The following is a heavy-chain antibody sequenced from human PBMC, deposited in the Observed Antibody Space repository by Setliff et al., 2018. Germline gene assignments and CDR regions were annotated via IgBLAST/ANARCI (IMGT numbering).Heavy chain of an antibody. J-gene: IGHJ4*02. CDR2: ISTSGNT. Sequence: SETLSLTCTVSGASLRSGSNYWGWFRQPAGKGLEWIGRISTSGNTNYNPSLKSRVTVSLDTSKNQFSLKMTSVTAADTAMYFCAGTPARGTTWLSPFDYWGQGTLVTVSS. CDR3: AGTPARGTTWLSPFDY. CDR1: GASLRSGSNY. D-gene: IGHD5-12*01. V-gene: IGHV4-61*02.